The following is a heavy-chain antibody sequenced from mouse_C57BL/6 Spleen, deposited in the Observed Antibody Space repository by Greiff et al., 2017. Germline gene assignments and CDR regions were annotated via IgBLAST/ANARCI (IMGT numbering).Heavy chain of an antibody. Sequence: QVQLQQSGAELVRPGASVTLSCKASGYTFTDYEMHWVKQTPVHGLEWIGAIDPETGGTAYNQKFKGKAILTADKSSSTAYMELRSLTSEDSAVYYCTRMDTTVVGFDYWGQGTTLTVSS. D-gene: IGHD1-1*01. V-gene: IGHV1-15*01. CDR1: GYTFTDYE. CDR2: IDPETGGT. CDR3: TRMDTTVVGFDY. J-gene: IGHJ2*01.